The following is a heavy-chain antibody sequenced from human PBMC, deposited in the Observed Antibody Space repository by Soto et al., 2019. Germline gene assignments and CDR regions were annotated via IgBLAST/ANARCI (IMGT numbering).Heavy chain of an antibody. CDR2: IYSGGST. CDR1: GFTVSSNY. Sequence: PGGSLRLSCAASGFTVSSNYMSWVRQAPGKGLEWVSVIYSGGSTYYADSVKGRFTISRDNSKNTLYLQMNSLRAEDTAVYYCARDLKYYDSSGPAPVGMDVWGQGTTVTVSS. D-gene: IGHD3-22*01. V-gene: IGHV3-53*01. J-gene: IGHJ6*02. CDR3: ARDLKYYDSSGPAPVGMDV.